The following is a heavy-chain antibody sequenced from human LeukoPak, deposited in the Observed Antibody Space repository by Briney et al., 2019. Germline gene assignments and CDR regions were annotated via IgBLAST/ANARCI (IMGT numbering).Heavy chain of an antibody. V-gene: IGHV3-11*01. CDR3: AREAAYCGGDCSGPPGY. CDR2: ISRSGSTK. J-gene: IGHJ4*02. D-gene: IGHD2-21*02. CDR1: GFTFSDYN. Sequence: PGGSLRLSCAASGFTFSDYNMRWIRQAPGKGLEWVSSISRSGSTKYYADSVKGRFTISRDNAKNSLFLQMNSLRAEDTAVYYCAREAAYCGGDCSGPPGYWGQGTLVTVSS.